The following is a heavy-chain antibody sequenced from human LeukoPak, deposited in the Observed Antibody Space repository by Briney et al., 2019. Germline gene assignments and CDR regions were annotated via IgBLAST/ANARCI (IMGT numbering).Heavy chain of an antibody. CDR2: ISGSSSAI. CDR1: GFTFSSYA. D-gene: IGHD5-24*01. J-gene: IGHJ5*02. CDR3: VRDRTLGVRDGFILA. Sequence: GGSLRLSCAASGFTFSSYAMIWVRQAPGKGLEWLSYISGSSSAIYYADSVQGRFTISRDNAKNSLSLQMSSLRVEDTAVYYCVRDRTLGVRDGFILAWGQGTLVTVSS. V-gene: IGHV3-48*01.